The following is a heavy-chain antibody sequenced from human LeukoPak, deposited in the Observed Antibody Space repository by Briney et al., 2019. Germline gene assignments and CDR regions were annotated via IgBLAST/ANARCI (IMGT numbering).Heavy chain of an antibody. CDR1: GFTFSSYS. CDR2: ISSSSSYI. V-gene: IGHV3-21*01. J-gene: IGHJ4*02. Sequence: PGGSLRLSCAASGFTFSSYSMNWVRQAPGKGLEWVSSISSSSSYIYYADSVKGRFTISRDNAKNSLYLQMNSLRAEDTAVYYCARDRPFSSDDYVWGSYRPFDYRGQGTLVTVSS. D-gene: IGHD3-16*02. CDR3: ARDRPFSSDDYVWGSYRPFDY.